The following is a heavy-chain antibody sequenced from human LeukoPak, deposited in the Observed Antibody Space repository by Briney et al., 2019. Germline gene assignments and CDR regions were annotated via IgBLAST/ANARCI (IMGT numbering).Heavy chain of an antibody. J-gene: IGHJ4*02. CDR3: AASGYAVWRSFDR. D-gene: IGHD3-16*01. Sequence: SETLSLTCTVSGGSISDYYWSWIRQPPGKGLEWIGYIYTRGSTKYNPSLKSRVTISVDMSKTQFSLKLNTMTGADTAVYYCAASGYAVWRSFDRWGQGTQVTVSS. CDR2: IYTRGST. CDR1: GGSISDYY. V-gene: IGHV4-4*09.